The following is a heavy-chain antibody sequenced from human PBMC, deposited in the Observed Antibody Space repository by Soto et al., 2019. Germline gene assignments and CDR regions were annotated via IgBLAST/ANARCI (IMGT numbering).Heavy chain of an antibody. CDR3: ARVERTVTGYYYYCGGDV. CDR2: IYNSGFT. CDR1: GDSISAYY. D-gene: IGHD4-17*01. V-gene: IGHV4-59*01. J-gene: IGHJ6*02. Sequence: SETLSPTYTVSGDSISAYYWSWIRQPPGKGLEWFGHIYNSGFTNDNPAPEGRVTISVDTSRNYCSLKVRSVTTADTAVYYCARVERTVTGYYYYCGGDVWGQGTTVTVSS.